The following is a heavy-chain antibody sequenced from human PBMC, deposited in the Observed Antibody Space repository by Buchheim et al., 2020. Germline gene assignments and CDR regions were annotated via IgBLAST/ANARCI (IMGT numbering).Heavy chain of an antibody. D-gene: IGHD2-2*01. V-gene: IGHV4-39*01. Sequence: QLQLQESGPGLVKPSETLSLTCTVSGGSISSSSYYWGWIRQPPGKGLEWIGSIYYSGSTYYNPSLKSRVTISVDTSKNQFSLKLSSVTAADTAVYYCARGGSYCSSTSCLGEDFDYWGQGT. CDR1: GGSISSSSYY. CDR3: ARGGSYCSSTSCLGEDFDY. CDR2: IYYSGST. J-gene: IGHJ4*02.